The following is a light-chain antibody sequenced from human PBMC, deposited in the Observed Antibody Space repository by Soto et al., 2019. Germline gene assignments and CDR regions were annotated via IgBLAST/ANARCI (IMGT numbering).Light chain of an antibody. Sequence: QSVLTQPASVSGSPGQSITISCTGTSSDVGGYNFVSWYQQYPGRAPKLMIYDVSNRPSGVSNRFYGSKSGNTASLTISGLQAEDEADYYCNSYSSSATEVFGTGTKVTVL. CDR3: NSYSSSATEV. CDR2: DVS. J-gene: IGLJ1*01. V-gene: IGLV2-14*03. CDR1: SSDVGGYNF.